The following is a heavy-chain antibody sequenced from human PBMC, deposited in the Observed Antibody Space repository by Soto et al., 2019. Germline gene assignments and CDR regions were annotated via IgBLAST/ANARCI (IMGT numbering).Heavy chain of an antibody. V-gene: IGHV1-24*01. CDR1: GYTLTELS. Sequence: ASVKVSCKVSGYTLTELSMHWVRQAPGKGLEWMGGFDPEDGETIYAQKFQGRVTMTEDTSTDTAYMELSSLRSEDTAVYYCATSMHSNYYYYYGMDVWGPGPTVTVSS. J-gene: IGHJ6*02. CDR2: FDPEDGET. D-gene: IGHD4-4*01. CDR3: ATSMHSNYYYYYGMDV.